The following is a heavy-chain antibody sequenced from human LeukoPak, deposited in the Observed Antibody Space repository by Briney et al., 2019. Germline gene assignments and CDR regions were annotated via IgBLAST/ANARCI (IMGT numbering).Heavy chain of an antibody. Sequence: GESLKISCKGSGYSFSNYYIAWVRQMPGKGLEWMGIIYPGDPDTTYSPSFQGQVTMSADKSISAAYLQWSSLKASDTAMYYCARGSIYHDYWGQGTLVTVSS. D-gene: IGHD3-3*01. V-gene: IGHV5-51*01. CDR2: IYPGDPDT. J-gene: IGHJ4*02. CDR1: GYSFSNYY. CDR3: ARGSIYHDY.